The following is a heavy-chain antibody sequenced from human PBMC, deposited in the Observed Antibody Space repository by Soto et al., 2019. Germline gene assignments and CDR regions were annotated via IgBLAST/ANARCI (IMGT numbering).Heavy chain of an antibody. CDR2: IRSKANNYAT. D-gene: IGHD3-10*01. V-gene: IGHV3-73*02. CDR1: GFTFSGSA. CDR3: TRPRGSVDY. J-gene: IGHJ4*02. Sequence: VQLVESGGGLVQPGGSLKLSCAASGFTFSGSAVHWVRQASGKGLEWVGRIRSKANNYATEYAASVKGRFTISRDDSKNTAYLQMNSLKTEDTAVYYCTRPRGSVDYWGQGTQVTVSS.